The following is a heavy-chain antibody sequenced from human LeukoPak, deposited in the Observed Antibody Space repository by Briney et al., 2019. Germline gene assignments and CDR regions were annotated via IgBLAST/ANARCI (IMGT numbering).Heavy chain of an antibody. Sequence: SETLSLTCAVYGGSFSGYYWSWIRQPPGKGLEWIGTIYYGGTTYYNPSLKSRVTISLDTSKNQFSLKLSSVTAADTAIYYCARDFSSSSTVYYYYYMDVWGKGTTVTVSS. CDR1: GGSFSGYY. V-gene: IGHV4-34*01. CDR3: ARDFSSSSTVYYYYYMDV. D-gene: IGHD6-6*01. CDR2: IYYGGTT. J-gene: IGHJ6*03.